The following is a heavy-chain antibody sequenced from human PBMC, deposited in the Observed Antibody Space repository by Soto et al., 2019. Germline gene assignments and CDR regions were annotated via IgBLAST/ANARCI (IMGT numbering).Heavy chain of an antibody. CDR2: IYNSVIT. D-gene: IGHD6-19*01. V-gene: IGHV4-61*01. CDR3: ARGWDANS. Sequence: SETLSLTCTVSGASVSSGNQYWSWIRQPPGKRLEWIGFIYNSVITSYSPSLKSRVSISADTSRNQFSLKMSSVTAADTAVYYCARGWDANSWGQGALVTVS. J-gene: IGHJ4*02. CDR1: GASVSSGNQY.